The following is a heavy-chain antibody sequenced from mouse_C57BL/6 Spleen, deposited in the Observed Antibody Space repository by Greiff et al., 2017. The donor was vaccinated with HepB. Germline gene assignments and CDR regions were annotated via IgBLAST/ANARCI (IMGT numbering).Heavy chain of an antibody. V-gene: IGHV1-50*01. Sequence: VKLQQPGAELVKPGASVKLSCKASGYTFTSYWMQWVKQRPGQGLEWIGEIDPSDSYTNYNQKFKGKATLTVDTSSSTAYMQLSSLTSEDSAVYYCAYYYSLGRYFDVWGTGTTVTVSS. CDR3: AYYYSLGRYFDV. J-gene: IGHJ1*03. CDR1: GYTFTSYW. D-gene: IGHD1-1*01. CDR2: IDPSDSYT.